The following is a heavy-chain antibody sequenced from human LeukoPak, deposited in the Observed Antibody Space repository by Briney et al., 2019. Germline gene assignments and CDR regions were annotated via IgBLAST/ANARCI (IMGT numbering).Heavy chain of an antibody. CDR1: GGSISSYY. J-gene: IGHJ4*02. CDR3: ARLRFLGGYFDY. CDR2: IYYSGST. D-gene: IGHD3-3*01. Sequence: ETLSLTCTVSGGSISSYYWSWIRQPPGKGLEWIGYIYYSGSTNYNPSLKSRVTISVDTSKNQFSLKLSSVTAADTAVYYCARLRFLGGYFDYWGQGTLVTVSS. V-gene: IGHV4-59*01.